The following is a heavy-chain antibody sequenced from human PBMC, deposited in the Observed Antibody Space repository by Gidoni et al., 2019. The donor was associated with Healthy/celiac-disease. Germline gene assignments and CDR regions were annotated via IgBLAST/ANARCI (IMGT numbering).Heavy chain of an antibody. V-gene: IGHV3-33*01. CDR2: IWYDGSNK. J-gene: IGHJ6*02. CDR1: GFTFSSYG. CDR3: ARDHQYYDPKGRARCYYYGMDV. D-gene: IGHD3-3*01. Sequence: QVQLVESGGGVVQPGRSLRLSCAASGFTFSSYGLLWVRQAPGKGLEWVAVIWYDGSNKYYADSVKGRFTISRDNSKNTLYLQMNSLRAEDTAVYYCARDHQYYDPKGRARCYYYGMDVWGQGTTVTVSS.